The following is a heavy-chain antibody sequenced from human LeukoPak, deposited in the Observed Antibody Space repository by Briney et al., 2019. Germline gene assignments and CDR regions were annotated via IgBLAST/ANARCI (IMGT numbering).Heavy chain of an antibody. D-gene: IGHD3-3*01. J-gene: IGHJ3*02. CDR3: ATHTISGVVTYASLI. Sequence: ASVKVSCKPSGYTGIELSMHWVRQVPGKGLEWMGGFDPEDGETKYAQKFQGRVTMTEDTSTDTAYMELSRLTSEDTAVYYCATHTISGVVTYASLIWGRGTLVTVSS. V-gene: IGHV1-24*01. CDR2: FDPEDGET. CDR1: GYTGIELS.